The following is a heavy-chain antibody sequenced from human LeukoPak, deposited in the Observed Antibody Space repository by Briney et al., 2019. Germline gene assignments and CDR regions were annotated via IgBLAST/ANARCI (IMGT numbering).Heavy chain of an antibody. Sequence: GRSLRPSCAASGFTFSSYGMHWVRQAPGKGLEWVAVISYDGSNKYYADSVKGRFTISRDNSKNTLYLQMNSLRAEDTAVYYCAKGAMVITFGGVIDEGYYFDYRGQGTLVTVSS. CDR1: GFTFSSYG. CDR2: ISYDGSNK. CDR3: AKGAMVITFGGVIDEGYYFDY. D-gene: IGHD3-16*02. V-gene: IGHV3-30*18. J-gene: IGHJ4*02.